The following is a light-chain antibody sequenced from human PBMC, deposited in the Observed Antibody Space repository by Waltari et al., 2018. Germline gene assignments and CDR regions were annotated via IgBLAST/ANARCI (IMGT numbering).Light chain of an antibody. CDR1: PSLSKRY. Sequence: RARPSLSKRYLAWYQQKPGQAPRLLIYGASSRAPGIPNRFSGSGSGTDFTLTISRLEPEDFAVYYCQQYGSSILYTFGQGTKLEIK. CDR3: QQYGSSILYT. V-gene: IGKV3-20*01. J-gene: IGKJ2*01. CDR2: GAS.